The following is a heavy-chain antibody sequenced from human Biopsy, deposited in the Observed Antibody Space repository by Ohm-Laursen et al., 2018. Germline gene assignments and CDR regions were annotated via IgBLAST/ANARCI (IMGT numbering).Heavy chain of an antibody. CDR1: GFSLSTIGVG. Sequence: TQTLTLTSSFSGFSLSTIGVGVGWIRQPPGKALEWLANIFWNGDKRSSPSLRSRLTITNDTSKNQVVLTLINMDPMDTATYYCAHAIYFDSSAHYFDSWGQGTLVTVSS. CDR2: IFWNGDK. V-gene: IGHV2-5*01. J-gene: IGHJ4*02. D-gene: IGHD3-22*01. CDR3: AHAIYFDSSAHYFDS.